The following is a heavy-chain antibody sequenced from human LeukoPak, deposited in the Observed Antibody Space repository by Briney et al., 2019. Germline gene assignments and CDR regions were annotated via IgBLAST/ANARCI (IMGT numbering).Heavy chain of an antibody. CDR1: GYTFTGYY. V-gene: IGHV1-2*02. CDR2: INPNSGGT. Sequence: ASVKVSCKASGYTFTGYYMHWVRQAPGQGLEWMGWINPNSGGTNYAQKFQGRVTMTRDTSISTAYMELSRLRSDDTAVYYCARDRTRTGFSSGWYHDYWGQGTLVTVSS. CDR3: ARDRTRTGFSSGWYHDY. D-gene: IGHD6-19*01. J-gene: IGHJ4*02.